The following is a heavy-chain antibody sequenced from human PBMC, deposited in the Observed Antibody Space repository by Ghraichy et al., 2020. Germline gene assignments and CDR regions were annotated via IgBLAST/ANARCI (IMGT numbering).Heavy chain of an antibody. CDR3: AREGGYSWFFDY. D-gene: IGHD6-13*01. Sequence: GGSLRLSCAASGFTFSSYWMHWVRQAPGKGLVWVSLINSDGSSTSYADSVKGRFTISRDNAKNTLYLQMNSLRVEDTAVYYCAREGGYSWFFDYWGQGTRVTVSS. CDR2: INSDGSST. V-gene: IGHV3-74*01. J-gene: IGHJ4*02. CDR1: GFTFSSYW.